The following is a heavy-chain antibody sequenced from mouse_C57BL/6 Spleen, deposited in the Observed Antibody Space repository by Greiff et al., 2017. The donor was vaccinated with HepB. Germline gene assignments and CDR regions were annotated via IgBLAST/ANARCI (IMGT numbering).Heavy chain of an antibody. CDR3: ARHRERDAMDY. Sequence: EVQGVESGGDLVKPGGSLKLSCAASGFTFSSYGMSWVRQTPDKRLEWVATISSGGSYTYYPDSVKGRFTISRDNAKNTLYLQMSSLKSEDTAMYYCARHRERDAMDYWGQGTSVTVSS. CDR1: GFTFSSYG. V-gene: IGHV5-6*01. CDR2: ISSGGSYT. D-gene: IGHD3-1*01. J-gene: IGHJ4*01.